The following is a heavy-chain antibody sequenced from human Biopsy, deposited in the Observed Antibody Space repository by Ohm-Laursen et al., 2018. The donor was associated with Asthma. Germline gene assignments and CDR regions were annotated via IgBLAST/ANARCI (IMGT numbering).Heavy chain of an antibody. CDR3: ARASVAASSNWFDP. V-gene: IGHV4-30-4*01. CDR2: IHYSGST. J-gene: IGHJ5*02. D-gene: IGHD6-19*01. Sequence: TLSLTCTVSGASIKTDDHYWSWLRQPPGKGLEWFGFIHYSGSTSYNPSLKGGVTISVDTSKNQFSLKLSPVTAADTAVYYCARASVAASSNWFDPWGQGTPVTVSS. CDR1: GASIKTDDHY.